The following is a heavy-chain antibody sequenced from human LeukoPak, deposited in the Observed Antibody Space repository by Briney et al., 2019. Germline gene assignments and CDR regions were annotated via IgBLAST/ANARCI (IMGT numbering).Heavy chain of an antibody. J-gene: IGHJ4*02. CDR1: GYTFTQYF. CDR3: VRDGGSGSPYDF. Sequence: ASVKVSCKASGYTFTQYFAHWVRQAPGQGLQWMGWINPNTGATSYPQKFQGRVTITRDTSISTAYMELRSLRSDDTAIYYCVRDGGSGSPYDFWGQGTLVTVSS. CDR2: INPNTGAT. V-gene: IGHV1-2*02. D-gene: IGHD3-10*01.